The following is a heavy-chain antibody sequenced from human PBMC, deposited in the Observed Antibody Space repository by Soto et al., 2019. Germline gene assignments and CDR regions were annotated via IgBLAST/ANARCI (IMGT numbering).Heavy chain of an antibody. CDR3: AKPIRGTHYYYYGMDV. CDR2: ISYDGSNK. V-gene: IGHV3-30*18. Sequence: PGGSLRLSCAASGFTFTSYAMSWVRQAPGKGLEWVAVISYDGSNKYYADSVKGRFTISRDNSKNTLYLQMNSLRAEDTAVYYCAKPIRGTHYYYYGMDVWGQGTTVTVS. CDR1: GFTFTSYA. D-gene: IGHD1-7*01. J-gene: IGHJ6*02.